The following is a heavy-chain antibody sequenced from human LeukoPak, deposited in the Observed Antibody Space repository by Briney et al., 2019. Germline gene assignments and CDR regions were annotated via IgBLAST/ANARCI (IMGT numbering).Heavy chain of an antibody. CDR2: IYYSGST. CDR1: GASISSYY. Sequence: SETLSLTCTVSGASISSYYWGWIRQPPGKGLEWIGSIYYSGSTYYNPSLKSRVTISVDTSKNQFSLKLSSVTAADTAVYYCARHDSSGSWFDPWGQGTLVTVSS. D-gene: IGHD3-22*01. V-gene: IGHV4-39*01. J-gene: IGHJ5*02. CDR3: ARHDSSGSWFDP.